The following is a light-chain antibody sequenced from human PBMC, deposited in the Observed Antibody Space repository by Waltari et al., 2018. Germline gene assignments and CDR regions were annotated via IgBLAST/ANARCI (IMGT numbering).Light chain of an antibody. CDR3: HQSYTLPRT. V-gene: IGKV6-21*01. CDR1: QSIGTS. Sequence: EIVLTQSPNFQSVTPKEKVTITCRASQSIGTSIHWYQQKPDQSPKLLIKYASQSFSGVPSRFSGSGSGTDFTLTINSLEAEDAATYYGHQSYTLPRTFGQGTKVEIK. CDR2: YAS. J-gene: IGKJ1*01.